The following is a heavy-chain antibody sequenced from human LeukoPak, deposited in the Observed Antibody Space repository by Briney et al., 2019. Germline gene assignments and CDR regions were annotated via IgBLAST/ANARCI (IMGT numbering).Heavy chain of an antibody. J-gene: IGHJ6*02. CDR1: GGSISSGGYY. V-gene: IGHV4-30-2*05. Sequence: PSETLSLTCTVSGGSISSGGYYWSWIRQPPGKGLEWIGYIYHSGSTYYNPSLKSRVTISVDTSKNQFSLKLSSVTAADTAVYYCAGGQRNYYYYGMDVWGQGTTVTVSS. D-gene: IGHD3-16*01. CDR2: IYHSGST. CDR3: AGGQRNYYYYGMDV.